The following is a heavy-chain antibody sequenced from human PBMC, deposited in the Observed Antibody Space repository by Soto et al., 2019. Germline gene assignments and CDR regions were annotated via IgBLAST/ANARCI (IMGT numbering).Heavy chain of an antibody. CDR1: GDTFTDYY. CDR2: VNPSGGHT. V-gene: IGHV1-46*01. CDR3: ARGGHVVVVPAALDY. J-gene: IGHJ4*02. D-gene: IGHD2-21*02. Sequence: QVQLMQSGAEVKKPGASVKVSCKASGDTFTDYYIHWVRQAPGQGLEWMGTVNPSGGHTTYAQHFLGSVPMTRDTSTSTLYMERTSLTSDDTAIYYCARGGHVVVVPAALDYWGQGTLVTVSS.